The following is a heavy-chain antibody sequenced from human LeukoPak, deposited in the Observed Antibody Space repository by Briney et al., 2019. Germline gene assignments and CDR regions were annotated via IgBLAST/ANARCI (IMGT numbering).Heavy chain of an antibody. CDR3: ARDQDGNVSDY. V-gene: IGHV1-2*02. Sequence: ASVEVSCKASGYTFTGYYMHWVRQAPGQGLEWMGWINPNSGGTNYAQKFQGRVTMTRDTSISTAYMGLSRLRSDDTAVYYCARDQDGNVSDYWGQGTLVTVSS. J-gene: IGHJ4*02. CDR1: GYTFTGYY. D-gene: IGHD2-8*01. CDR2: INPNSGGT.